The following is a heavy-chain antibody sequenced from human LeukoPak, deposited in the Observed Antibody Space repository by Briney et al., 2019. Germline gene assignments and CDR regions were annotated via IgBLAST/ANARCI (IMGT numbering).Heavy chain of an antibody. Sequence: PSQTLSLTCTVSGAAISSGAFSWNWVRQLPGKGLEWIGYTFHSGSPEYNPALKSRATILADRSKNQFSLKLSSVTAADTAVYYCASSKRIAIFGVVTPPYYFDYWGQGTLVTVSS. J-gene: IGHJ4*02. CDR1: GAAISSGAFS. V-gene: IGHV4-30-2*06. CDR2: TFHSGSP. D-gene: IGHD3-3*01. CDR3: ASSKRIAIFGVVTPPYYFDY.